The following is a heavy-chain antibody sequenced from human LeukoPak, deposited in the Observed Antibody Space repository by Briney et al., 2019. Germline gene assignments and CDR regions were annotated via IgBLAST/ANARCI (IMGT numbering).Heavy chain of an antibody. CDR1: GGSISSSSSY. Sequence: SETLSLTCSVSGGSISSSSSYWGWIRQPPGKGLEWIGSIYHSGSTYYNPSLKSRVTISVDTSKNQFSLKLSSVTAADTAVYYCAREGGSSWYNWFDPWGQGTLVTVSS. CDR2: IYHSGST. CDR3: AREGGSSWYNWFDP. D-gene: IGHD6-13*01. V-gene: IGHV4-39*07. J-gene: IGHJ5*02.